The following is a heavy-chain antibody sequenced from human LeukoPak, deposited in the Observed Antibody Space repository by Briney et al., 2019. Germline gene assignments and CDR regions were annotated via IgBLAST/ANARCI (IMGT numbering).Heavy chain of an antibody. CDR2: IYYSGST. J-gene: IGHJ4*02. CDR1: GGSISSSSYY. Sequence: PSETLSLTCTVSGGSISSSSYYWGWIRQPPGKGLEWIGSIYYSGSTYYNPSLKSRVTISVDTSKNQFSLKLSSVTAADTAVYYCARDFGDWRTDYWGQGTLVTVSS. D-gene: IGHD2-21*02. V-gene: IGHV4-39*07. CDR3: ARDFGDWRTDY.